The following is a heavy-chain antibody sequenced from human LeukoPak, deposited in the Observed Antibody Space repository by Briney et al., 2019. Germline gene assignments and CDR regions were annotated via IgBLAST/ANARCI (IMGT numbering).Heavy chain of an antibody. CDR3: ARARIAAAGTLLGY. CDR1: GYTFTSYA. CDR2: INAGNGNT. D-gene: IGHD6-13*01. Sequence: GASVKVSCKASGYTFTSYAMHWVRQAPGQRLEWMGWINAGNGNTKYSQKFQGRVTITRDTSASTAYMELSSLRSEDTAVYYCARARIAAAGTLLGYWGQGTLVTVSS. J-gene: IGHJ4*02. V-gene: IGHV1-3*01.